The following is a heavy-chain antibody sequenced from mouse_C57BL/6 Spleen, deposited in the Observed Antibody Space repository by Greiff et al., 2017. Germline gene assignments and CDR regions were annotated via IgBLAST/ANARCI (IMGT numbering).Heavy chain of an antibody. CDR2: IDPEDGET. CDR1: GFNIKDYY. V-gene: IGHV14-2*01. D-gene: IGHD1-1*01. J-gene: IGHJ1*03. Sequence: VQLQQSGAELVKPGASVKLSCTASGFNIKDYYMHWVKQRTEQGLEWIGRIDPEDGETKYAPKFQGKATITADTSSNTAYLQLSSLTSEDTAVYYCASSITTVVATRDWYFDVWGTGTTVTVSS. CDR3: ASSITTVVATRDWYFDV.